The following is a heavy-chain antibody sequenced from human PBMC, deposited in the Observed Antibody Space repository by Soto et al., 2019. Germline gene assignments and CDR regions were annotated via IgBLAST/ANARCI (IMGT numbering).Heavy chain of an antibody. CDR1: GFTFSGSA. V-gene: IGHV3-73*01. J-gene: IGHJ6*02. CDR3: TRSGTYYYDSSGYSPYYYYGMDV. Sequence: PGGSLRLSCAASGFTFSGSAMHWVRPASGKGLEWVGRIRSKANSYATAYAASVKGRFTISRDDSKNTAYLQMNSLKTEDTAVYYCTRSGTYYYDSSGYSPYYYYGMDVWGQGTTVTVSS. D-gene: IGHD3-22*01. CDR2: IRSKANSYAT.